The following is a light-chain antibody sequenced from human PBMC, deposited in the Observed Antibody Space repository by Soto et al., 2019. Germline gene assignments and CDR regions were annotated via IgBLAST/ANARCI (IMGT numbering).Light chain of an antibody. CDR3: QKYSSVPF. Sequence: DIQMTQSPTSLSASVGDRVTITCRASQGIRNFVAWYQQKPGKAPKLLIYAASTLQSGVPSRFSGSGPGTDFSLTINSLQPEDVATYSCQKYSSVPFFGPGTKVEIK. V-gene: IGKV1-27*01. CDR2: AAS. CDR1: QGIRNF. J-gene: IGKJ3*01.